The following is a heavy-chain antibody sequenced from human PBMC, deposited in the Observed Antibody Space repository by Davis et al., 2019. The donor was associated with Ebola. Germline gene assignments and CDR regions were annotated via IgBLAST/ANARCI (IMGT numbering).Heavy chain of an antibody. D-gene: IGHD6-6*01. CDR3: AGHENSSSS. V-gene: IGHV3-30*04. J-gene: IGHJ4*02. CDR2: ISYDGSNK. CDR1: GFTFSSYA. Sequence: PGGSLRLSCAASGFTFSSYAMHWVRQAPGKGLEWVAVISYDGSNKYYADSVKGRFTISRDNSKNTLYLQMNSLRAEDTAVYYCAGHENSSSSGGQGTLVTVSS.